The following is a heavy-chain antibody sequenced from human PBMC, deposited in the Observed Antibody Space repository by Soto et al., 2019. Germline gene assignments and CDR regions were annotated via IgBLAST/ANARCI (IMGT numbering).Heavy chain of an antibody. Sequence: GGSLRLSCAASGFTVSSNYMSWVRQAPGKGLEWVSVIYSGGSTYYADSVKGRFTISRDNSKNTLYLQMNSLRAEDTAVYYCASRGYGDSRGLYFDYWGQGTLVTV. CDR3: ASRGYGDSRGLYFDY. CDR1: GFTVSSNY. CDR2: IYSGGST. V-gene: IGHV3-66*01. D-gene: IGHD4-17*01. J-gene: IGHJ4*02.